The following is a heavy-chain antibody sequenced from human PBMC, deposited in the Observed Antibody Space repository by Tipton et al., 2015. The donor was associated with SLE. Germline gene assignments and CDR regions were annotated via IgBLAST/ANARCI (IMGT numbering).Heavy chain of an antibody. V-gene: IGHV1-18*01. J-gene: IGHJ4*02. CDR3: ARAAYSGNFYPDS. Sequence: QSGAEVKKPGASVKVSCKASGYTFTSYGIIWVRQAPGQGLQWMGWVSGYNGHTNYAQNLQGRATLTTDTSTSTAFMELRSLRSDDTAVYYCARAAYSGNFYPDSWGQGTLVRVSS. CDR1: GYTFTSYG. CDR2: VSGYNGHT. D-gene: IGHD1-26*01.